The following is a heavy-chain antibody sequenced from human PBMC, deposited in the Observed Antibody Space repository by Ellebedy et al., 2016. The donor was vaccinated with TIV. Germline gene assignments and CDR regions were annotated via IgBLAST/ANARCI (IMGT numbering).Heavy chain of an antibody. CDR1: GGSISPYY. CDR3: ASDGSITMVRGVLRGNWFDP. Sequence: MPSETLSLTCTVSGGSISPYYWSWIRQPPGKGLEWIGEIYHSGSTNYNPSLKSRVTISVDKSKNQFSLKLSSVTAADTAVYYCASDGSITMVRGVLRGNWFDPWGQGTLVTVSS. J-gene: IGHJ5*02. D-gene: IGHD3-10*01. CDR2: IYHSGST. V-gene: IGHV4-59*12.